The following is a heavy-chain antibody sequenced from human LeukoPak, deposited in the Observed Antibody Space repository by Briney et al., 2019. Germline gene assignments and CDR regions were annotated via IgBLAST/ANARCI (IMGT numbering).Heavy chain of an antibody. V-gene: IGHV3-48*03. D-gene: IGHD4-17*01. CDR3: ARVGDYGVLY. Sequence: GGSLRLSCAASGFTFSSYELNWVRQAPGKGLEWVSYISSSGSTIYYADSVKGRFTISRDNAKNSLYLQMNSLRAEDTAVYYCARVGDYGVLYWGQGTLVTVSS. CDR2: ISSSGSTI. J-gene: IGHJ4*02. CDR1: GFTFSSYE.